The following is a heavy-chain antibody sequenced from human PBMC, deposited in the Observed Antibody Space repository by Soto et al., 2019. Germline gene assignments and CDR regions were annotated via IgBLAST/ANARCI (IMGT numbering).Heavy chain of an antibody. CDR2: IYYSGST. D-gene: IGHD3-22*01. CDR3: AGYYYDSSGYFLPDY. CDR1: GGSISSGGYY. Sequence: SETLSLTCTVSGGSISSGGYYWSWIRPHPGQGLEWIGYIYYSGSTYYNPSLKSRVTISVDTSKNQFSLKLSSVTAADTAVYYCAGYYYDSSGYFLPDYWGQGTLVTVS. J-gene: IGHJ4*02. V-gene: IGHV4-31*03.